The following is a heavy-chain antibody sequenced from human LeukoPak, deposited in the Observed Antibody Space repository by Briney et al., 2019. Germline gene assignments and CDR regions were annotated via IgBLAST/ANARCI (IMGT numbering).Heavy chain of an antibody. CDR1: GDSIRTTSYY. Sequence: PSETLSLTCSVSGDSIRTTSYYWDWIRQAPGKGLEWIGTVFYTGTTYYSPSLKSRITISVDTSKNQFSLKLSSVTAADTAVYYCARQVLLSFDKWGQGAPVTASS. D-gene: IGHD3-10*01. V-gene: IGHV4-39*01. CDR3: ARQVLLSFDK. CDR2: VFYTGTT. J-gene: IGHJ4*02.